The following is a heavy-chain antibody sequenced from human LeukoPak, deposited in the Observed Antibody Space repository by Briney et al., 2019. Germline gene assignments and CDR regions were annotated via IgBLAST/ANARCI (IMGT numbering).Heavy chain of an antibody. Sequence: SETLSLTCTVSGGSISRYYWSWIRQPPGKGLEWIGYIYDSGSTNYNPSLKSRVTISVDTSMKQFSLNLSSVTAADTAVYYCARGAYYYDSSGYNWYFDLWGRGTLVTVSS. CDR2: IYDSGST. J-gene: IGHJ2*01. CDR1: GGSISRYY. V-gene: IGHV4-59*01. CDR3: ARGAYYYDSSGYNWYFDL. D-gene: IGHD3-22*01.